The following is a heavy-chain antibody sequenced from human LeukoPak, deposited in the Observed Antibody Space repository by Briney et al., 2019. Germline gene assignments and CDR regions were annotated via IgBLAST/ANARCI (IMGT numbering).Heavy chain of an antibody. Sequence: GGSLRLSCAASGFTFSSYAMHWVRQAPGKGLEYVSAISENGGSTYYANSVKGRFTISRDNSKNTLYLQMGSLRAEDMAVYYCARNGAYVRNYDYWGQGTLVTVSS. CDR2: ISENGGST. D-gene: IGHD2-8*01. V-gene: IGHV3-64*01. CDR3: ARNGAYVRNYDY. CDR1: GFTFSSYA. J-gene: IGHJ4*02.